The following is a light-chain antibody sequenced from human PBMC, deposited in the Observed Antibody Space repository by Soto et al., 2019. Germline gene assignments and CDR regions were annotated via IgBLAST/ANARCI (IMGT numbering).Light chain of an antibody. Sequence: QSALTQPASVSGSPGQSITNSCTGTSSDVGSYNYVSWFQQHPGKAPKLMIYEVNNRSSGVSDRFFGSKSGNTASLTISGLQAEDEADYYCSSYTSISTSYVFGTGTKLTVL. CDR2: EVN. CDR1: SSDVGSYNY. J-gene: IGLJ1*01. V-gene: IGLV2-14*01. CDR3: SSYTSISTSYV.